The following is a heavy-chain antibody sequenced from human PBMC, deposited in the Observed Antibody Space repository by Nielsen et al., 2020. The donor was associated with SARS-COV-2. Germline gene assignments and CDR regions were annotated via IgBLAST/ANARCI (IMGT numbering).Heavy chain of an antibody. J-gene: IGHJ6*03. CDR1: GGSISSYY. V-gene: IGHV4-59*12. D-gene: IGHD7-27*01. Sequence: SETLSLTCTVSGGSISSYYWSWIRQPPGKGLEWIGYIYYSGSTNYNPSLKSRVTISVDTSKNQFSLKLSSVTAADTAVYYCAREVRSGDGPLYYTDVWGKGTTVTVSS. CDR2: IYYSGST. CDR3: AREVRSGDGPLYYTDV.